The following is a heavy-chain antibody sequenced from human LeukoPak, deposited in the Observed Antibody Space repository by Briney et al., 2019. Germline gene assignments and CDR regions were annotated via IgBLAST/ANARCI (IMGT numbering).Heavy chain of an antibody. J-gene: IGHJ6*03. CDR2: MSPNSGNT. D-gene: IGHD3-3*01. CDR3: ARGWSRAVGNYVDA. CDR1: GYSFTTYD. V-gene: IGHV1-8*03. Sequence: ASVKVSCKASGYSFTTYDINWVRQATGQGLEWMGWMSPNSGNTGYAQRFQGRVSFSRDASISTAYMELTSLRSEDTAVYYCARGWSRAVGNYVDAWGKGTTVTVSS.